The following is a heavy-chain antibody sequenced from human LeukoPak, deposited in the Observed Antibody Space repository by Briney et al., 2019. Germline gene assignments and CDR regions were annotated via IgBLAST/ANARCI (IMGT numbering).Heavy chain of an antibody. Sequence: GRSLRLSCAASGFTFNNYAINWVRQAPGKGLEWVSVISKSGADAYYAESVKDRFTTSRDNSKNTLYLQMNSLRAEDTAIYYCAKDGYGQNWYFDLWGRGTLVTVSS. J-gene: IGHJ2*01. CDR1: GFTFNNYA. CDR2: ISKSGADA. V-gene: IGHV3-23*01. D-gene: IGHD5-12*01. CDR3: AKDGYGQNWYFDL.